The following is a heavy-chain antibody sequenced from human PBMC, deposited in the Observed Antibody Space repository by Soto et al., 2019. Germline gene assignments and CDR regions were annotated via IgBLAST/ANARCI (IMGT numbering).Heavy chain of an antibody. Sequence: DVQLVESGGGLIQPGESLRLSCAAFGLTVSGKKYVAWVRQAPGKRLQWVSALYDVDGSFYADYVKGRFTTSSDSSKTTVYLQMNGLRPDDTAVYYCASWHEREHAYDVWGQGTTVTVSS. V-gene: IGHV3-53*01. D-gene: IGHD1-1*01. J-gene: IGHJ3*01. CDR2: LYDVDGS. CDR1: GLTVSGKKY. CDR3: ASWHEREHAYDV.